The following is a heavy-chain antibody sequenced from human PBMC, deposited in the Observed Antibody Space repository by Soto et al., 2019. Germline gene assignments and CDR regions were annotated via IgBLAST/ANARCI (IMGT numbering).Heavy chain of an antibody. V-gene: IGHV3-23*01. J-gene: IGHJ6*02. CDR2: ISGSGGST. Sequence: GGSPRLSCAASGFTFSSYAMSWVRQAPGKGLEWVSAISGSGGSTYYADSVKGRFTISRDNSKNTLYLQMNSLRAEDTAHYFCANGPVVGANYKYYDMDVWGRGTTVTVSS. CDR1: GFTFSSYA. CDR3: ANGPVVGANYKYYDMDV. D-gene: IGHD1-26*01.